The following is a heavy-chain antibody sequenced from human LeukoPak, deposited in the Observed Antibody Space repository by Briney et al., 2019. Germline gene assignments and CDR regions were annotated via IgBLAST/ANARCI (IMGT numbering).Heavy chain of an antibody. CDR1: GFTFSSYD. CDR2: IGTAGDT. Sequence: GGSLRLSCAASGFTFSSYDMHWVRQATGKGLEWVSAIGTAGDTYYPSSVKGRFTISRENAKNSLYLQMNSLRAGDTAVYYCARESGGSATLARYGAFDIWGQGTMVTVSS. D-gene: IGHD1-26*01. J-gene: IGHJ3*02. CDR3: ARESGGSATLARYGAFDI. V-gene: IGHV3-13*01.